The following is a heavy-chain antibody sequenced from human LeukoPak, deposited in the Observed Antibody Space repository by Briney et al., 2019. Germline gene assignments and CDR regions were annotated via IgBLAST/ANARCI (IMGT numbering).Heavy chain of an antibody. J-gene: IGHJ4*02. CDR3: ARNVYAPRGQWLVPGFDY. Sequence: PGGSLRLSCAASGFTFGSYEMNWVRQSPGKGLEWVSYIGTIISTTYYADSVKGRFTLSRDAAKSSLYPQISSLRAEDTALYYCARNVYAPRGQWLVPGFDYWGQGTLVTVSS. CDR2: IGTIISTT. D-gene: IGHD6-19*01. V-gene: IGHV3-48*03. CDR1: GFTFGSYE.